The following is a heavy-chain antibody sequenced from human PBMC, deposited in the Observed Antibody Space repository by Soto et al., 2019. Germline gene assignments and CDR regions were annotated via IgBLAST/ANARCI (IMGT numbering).Heavy chain of an antibody. D-gene: IGHD3-10*01. CDR1: GYTFSNYW. CDR3: ARKFAPEFFDS. V-gene: IGHV5-51*01. J-gene: IGHJ4*02. CDR2: IYPRDSDS. Sequence: GESLKISCQASGYTFSNYWITWVRQMPGKGLEWMGIIYPRDSDSKYSPAFQGQVTFSVDKSIDTAYLQWTSLEASDTAIYFCARKFAPEFFDSWGQGTLVTVSS.